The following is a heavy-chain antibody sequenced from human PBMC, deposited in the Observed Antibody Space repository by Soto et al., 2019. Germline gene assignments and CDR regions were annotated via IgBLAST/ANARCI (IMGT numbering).Heavy chain of an antibody. J-gene: IGHJ4*02. CDR2: IYYSGNT. V-gene: IGHV4-59*08. Sequence: SETLSLTCTVSGGSISSYYWSWIRQPPGKGLEWIGYIYYSGNTNYNPSLKSRVTISVDTSKNQFSLKLTSVTAADTAVYYRARHSRWLQPGFDYWGQGTLVTVSS. D-gene: IGHD5-12*01. CDR1: GGSISSYY. CDR3: ARHSRWLQPGFDY.